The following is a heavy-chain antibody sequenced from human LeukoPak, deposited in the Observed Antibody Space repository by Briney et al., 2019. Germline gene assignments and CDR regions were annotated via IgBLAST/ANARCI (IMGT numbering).Heavy chain of an antibody. CDR1: GFTFSGSA. J-gene: IGHJ4*02. V-gene: IGHV3-73*01. D-gene: IGHD2-2*02. Sequence: PGGSLRLSCAASGFTFSGSAMHWVRQASGKGLEWVGRIRSKANSYATGYAASVKGRFTISRDDSKNTAYLQMNSLKTEDTAVYYCTTTQGCSSTSCYIDYWGQGTLVTVSS. CDR3: TTTQGCSSTSCYIDY. CDR2: IRSKANSYAT.